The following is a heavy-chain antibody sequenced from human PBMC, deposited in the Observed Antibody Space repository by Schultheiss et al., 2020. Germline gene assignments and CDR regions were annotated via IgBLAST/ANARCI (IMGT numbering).Heavy chain of an antibody. CDR2: ISSSGSTI. D-gene: IGHD4-17*01. Sequence: GESLKISCAASGFTVSSNYMSWVRQAPGKGLEWVSYISSSGSTIYYADSVKGRFTISRDNAKNSLYLQMNSLRAGDTAVYYCARGTYGDYSFDYWGQGTLVTVSS. J-gene: IGHJ4*02. CDR1: GFTVSSNY. V-gene: IGHV3-11*04. CDR3: ARGTYGDYSFDY.